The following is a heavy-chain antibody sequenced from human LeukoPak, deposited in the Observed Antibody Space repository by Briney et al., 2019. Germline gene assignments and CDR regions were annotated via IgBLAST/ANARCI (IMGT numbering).Heavy chain of an antibody. CDR1: GGSISSSSYY. Sequence: SETLSLTCTVSGGSISSSSYYWGWIRQPPGKGLEWIGSIYYSGSTYYNPSLKSRVTISVDTSKNQFSLKLSSVTAADTAVYYCARDTGTSHIAAGAPPGYYYYYMDVWGKGTTVTVSS. CDR2: IYYSGST. V-gene: IGHV4-39*02. CDR3: ARDTGTSHIAAGAPPGYYYYYMDV. J-gene: IGHJ6*03. D-gene: IGHD6-6*01.